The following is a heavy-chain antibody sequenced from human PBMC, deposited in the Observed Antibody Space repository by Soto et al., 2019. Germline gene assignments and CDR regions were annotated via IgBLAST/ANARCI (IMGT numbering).Heavy chain of an antibody. Sequence: SETLSLTCAVYGGSFSCYYWSWIRQPPGKGLEWIGEINHSGSTNYNPSLKSRVTISVDTSKNQFSLKLSSVTAADTAVYYCATSLFKARYYYEPGMDVWGQGTTVTVSS. CDR2: INHSGST. D-gene: IGHD3-22*01. V-gene: IGHV4-34*01. CDR3: ATSLFKARYYYEPGMDV. CDR1: GGSFSCYY. J-gene: IGHJ6*02.